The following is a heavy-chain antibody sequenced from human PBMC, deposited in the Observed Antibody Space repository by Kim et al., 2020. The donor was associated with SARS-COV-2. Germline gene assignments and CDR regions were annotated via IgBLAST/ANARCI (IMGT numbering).Heavy chain of an antibody. CDR3: ARDLRYYYYYGMDV. Sequence: SVKVSCKASGDTFTSYSISWVRQAPGQGLEWMGGIIPIVGTANYAQKFQGRVTITADESTSTAYMELSSLRSEDTAVYYCARDLRYYYYYGMDVWGQGTTVTVSS. CDR1: GDTFTSYS. CDR2: IIPIVGTA. V-gene: IGHV1-69*13. J-gene: IGHJ6*02.